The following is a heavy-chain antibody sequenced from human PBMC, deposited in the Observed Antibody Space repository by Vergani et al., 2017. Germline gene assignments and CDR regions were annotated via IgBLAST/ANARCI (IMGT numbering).Heavy chain of an antibody. V-gene: IGHV3-33*08. J-gene: IGHJ4*02. CDR2: IRYDGSKV. D-gene: IGHD3-22*01. CDR1: TSSFQYHG. CDR3: ARSRYDSSGVSTIFRY. Sequence: QVQLAESGGGVVQPGGSLRLSCTSTTSSFQYHGVNWVRQAPGKGLDWVAFIRYDGSKVHYTDSVKGRFTISRDNSRNTLFLQMNSLRVEDTAVYYCARSRYDSSGVSTIFRYWGQGTRVTVS.